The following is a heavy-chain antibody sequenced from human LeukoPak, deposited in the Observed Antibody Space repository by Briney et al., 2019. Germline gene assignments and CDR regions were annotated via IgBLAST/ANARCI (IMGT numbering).Heavy chain of an antibody. J-gene: IGHJ4*02. Sequence: GASVKVSCKASGYTFTGYNIHWVRQAPGQGLEWMGWINPNTGGTTFAQKFQGRVTMTRDTSTSTAYMELSSLRSDDTAVYYCARALGMAVAGSAGYWGQGTLVTVSS. CDR1: GYTFTGYN. CDR3: ARALGMAVAGSAGY. D-gene: IGHD6-19*01. CDR2: INPNTGGT. V-gene: IGHV1-2*02.